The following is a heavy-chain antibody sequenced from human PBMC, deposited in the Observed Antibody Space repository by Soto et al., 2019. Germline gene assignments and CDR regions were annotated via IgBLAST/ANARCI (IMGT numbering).Heavy chain of an antibody. CDR3: AKEGPLRDIVLMVYAIHYYYGMDV. Sequence: QPGGSLRLSCAASGFTFSSYGMHWVRQAPGKGLEWVAVISYDGSNKYYADSVKGRFTISRDNSKNTLYLQMNSLRAEDTAVYYCAKEGPLRDIVLMVYAIHYYYGMDVWGQGTTVTVSS. J-gene: IGHJ6*02. CDR1: GFTFSSYG. D-gene: IGHD2-8*01. V-gene: IGHV3-30*18. CDR2: ISYDGSNK.